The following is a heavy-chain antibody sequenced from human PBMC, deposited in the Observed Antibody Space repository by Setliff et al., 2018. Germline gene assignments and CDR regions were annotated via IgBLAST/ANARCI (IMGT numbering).Heavy chain of an antibody. V-gene: IGHV3-53*01. CDR1: GFTVSSND. J-gene: IGHJ4*02. CDR3: RQWFGELSRDY. Sequence: GGSLRLSCAASGFTVSSNDMSWVRQAPGKGLEWIALLYGGGNTFYADSVKGRFTISGDSSKNAVYLQMNSLRANDTAVYYCRQWFGELSRDYWGPGTLVTVSS. D-gene: IGHD3-10*01. CDR2: LYGGGNT.